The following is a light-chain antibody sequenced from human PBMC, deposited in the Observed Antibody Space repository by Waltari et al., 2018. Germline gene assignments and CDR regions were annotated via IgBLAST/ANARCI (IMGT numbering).Light chain of an antibody. V-gene: IGLV1-47*01. CDR3: AAWDDSLV. CDR2: RNN. Sequence: QSVLTQPPSASGTLGQRVTISCSGSSSNIGSNYVYWYQQLPGTAPKLLIYRNNQRPSGVPDRFSGSKSGTSASLAISGLRSEDEADYYCAAWDDSLVFGGGTKLTVL. J-gene: IGLJ3*02. CDR1: SSNIGSNY.